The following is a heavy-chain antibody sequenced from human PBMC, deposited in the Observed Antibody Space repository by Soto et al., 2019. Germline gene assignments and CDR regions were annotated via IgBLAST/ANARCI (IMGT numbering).Heavy chain of an antibody. Sequence: QVQLVQSGAEVKKPGSSVKVSCKASGGNFRSESINWVRQAPGQGLEWMGGIIPFFGTTDYAQKFQGRLRITADESTTTADMELSSLRSQDTAVYYCARGQEFGGNSDAYDIWGRGTMVTVYS. V-gene: IGHV1-69*12. D-gene: IGHD2-21*02. J-gene: IGHJ3*02. CDR1: GGNFRSES. CDR2: IIPFFGTT. CDR3: ARGQEFGGNSDAYDI.